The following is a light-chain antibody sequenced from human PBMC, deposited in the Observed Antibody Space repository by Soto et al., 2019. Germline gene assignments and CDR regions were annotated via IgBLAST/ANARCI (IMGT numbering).Light chain of an antibody. V-gene: IGKV1-5*03. Sequence: DIQMTQSPSTLSASVGDRVTITCRASRSISTWLAWFQQKPGKAPKVLISKASILESGVPSRFSGDGSGTVFTLTISSLQAEDLATYYCQQYAANSPWTFGQGTKVEIK. CDR2: KAS. J-gene: IGKJ1*01. CDR1: RSISTW. CDR3: QQYAANSPWT.